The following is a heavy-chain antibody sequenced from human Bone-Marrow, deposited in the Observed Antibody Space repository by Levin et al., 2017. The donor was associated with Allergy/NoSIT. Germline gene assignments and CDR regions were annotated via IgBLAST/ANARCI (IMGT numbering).Heavy chain of an antibody. CDR2: MDPNSGDT. CDR3: ARVYGSGRSRQGYVHYGMDV. CDR1: GYILTTYE. D-gene: IGHD3-10*01. Sequence: GESLKISCKASGYILTTYELNWVRQATGQGLEWMGWMDPNSGDTVYAQKFQDRVTLTRDISVGAGHMELGSLRSDDTAVYYCARVYGSGRSRQGYVHYGMDVWGQGTTVTVSS. V-gene: IGHV1-8*01. J-gene: IGHJ6*02.